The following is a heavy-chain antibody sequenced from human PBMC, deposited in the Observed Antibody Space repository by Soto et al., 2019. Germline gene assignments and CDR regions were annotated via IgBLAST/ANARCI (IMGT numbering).Heavy chain of an antibody. Sequence: SETLSLTCTVSGGSISSSSYYWGWIRQPPGKGLEWIGSIYYSGSTYYNPSLKSRVTISVDTSKNQFSLKLSSVTAADTAVYYCARHRGVVVPAAIMGYYYMDVWGKGTTVTVSS. CDR1: GGSISSSSYY. CDR3: ARHRGVVVPAAIMGYYYMDV. CDR2: IYYSGST. J-gene: IGHJ6*03. V-gene: IGHV4-39*01. D-gene: IGHD2-2*01.